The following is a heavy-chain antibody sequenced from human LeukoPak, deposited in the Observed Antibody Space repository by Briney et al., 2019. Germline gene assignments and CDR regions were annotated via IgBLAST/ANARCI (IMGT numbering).Heavy chain of an antibody. V-gene: IGHV4-30-4*01. CDR1: GGSISSGDYY. D-gene: IGHD3-16*01. J-gene: IGHJ4*02. CDR3: ARGKAHPVGELTY. CDR2: IYYSGST. Sequence: SETLSLTCTVSGGSISSGDYYWSWIRQPPGKGLEWIGYIYYSGSTYYNPSLKSRVPISVDTSKNQFSLKLSSVTAADTAVYYCARGKAHPVGELTYWGQGTLVTVSS.